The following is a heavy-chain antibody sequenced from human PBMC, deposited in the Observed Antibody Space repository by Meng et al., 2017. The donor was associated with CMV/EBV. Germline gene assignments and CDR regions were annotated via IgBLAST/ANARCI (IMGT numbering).Heavy chain of an antibody. V-gene: IGHV3-48*03. CDR1: GFTFSTYE. J-gene: IGHJ4*02. CDR2: ISSSGSTI. D-gene: IGHD3-22*01. CDR3: ARTGGISMIVGGGDY. Sequence: GSLRLSCAGSGFTFSTYEMNWVRQAPGKGLEWLSYISSSGSTIYYADSVKGRFTISRDNAKNSLYLQMNSLRADDTAVYYCARTGGISMIVGGGDYWGQGTLVTVSS.